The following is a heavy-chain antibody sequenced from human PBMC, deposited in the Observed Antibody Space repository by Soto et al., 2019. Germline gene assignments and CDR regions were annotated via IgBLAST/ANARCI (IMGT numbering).Heavy chain of an antibody. CDR2: IYYSGNT. CDR1: GDSMDNYY. CDR3: ARGGWSLDS. D-gene: IGHD3-3*01. Sequence: PSETLSLTCTVSGDSMDNYYWSWIRQPPGKGLEWIGFIYYSGNTNYNPSLKGRVTMSVDTSKNQFSLNLRSSTAADTAVYYCARGGWSLDSWGQGSLVTV. J-gene: IGHJ4*02. V-gene: IGHV4-59*01.